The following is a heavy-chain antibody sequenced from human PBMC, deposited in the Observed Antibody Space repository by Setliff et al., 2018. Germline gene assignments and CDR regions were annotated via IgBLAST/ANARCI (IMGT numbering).Heavy chain of an antibody. V-gene: IGHV3-23*05. Sequence: GGSLRLSCVGSGFIISGYAMTWVRQVPGKGLEWISSIKDSDYSTYYADSVKGRFTISRDNSKNTLYLQMNGLRAEDSALYYCAKDPNGDFFGAFDTWGQGALVTVSS. CDR2: IKDSDYST. CDR3: AKDPNGDFFGAFDT. CDR1: GFIISGYA. D-gene: IGHD4-17*01. J-gene: IGHJ5*02.